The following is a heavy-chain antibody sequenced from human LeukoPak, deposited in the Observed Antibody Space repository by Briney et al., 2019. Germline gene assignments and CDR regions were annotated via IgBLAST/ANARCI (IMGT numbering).Heavy chain of an antibody. V-gene: IGHV3-23*01. D-gene: IGHD3-22*01. CDR1: GFTFSSYG. CDR3: AKDRVRIDLIQGYYDSTRAYYFDY. CDR2: ISGSGGST. J-gene: IGHJ4*02. Sequence: PGGSLRLSCAASGFTFSSYGMSWVRQAPGKGLEWVSAISGSGGSTYYADSVKGRFTISRDNSKNTLYLQMNSLRAEDTAVYYCAKDRVRIDLIQGYYDSTRAYYFDYWGQGTLVTASS.